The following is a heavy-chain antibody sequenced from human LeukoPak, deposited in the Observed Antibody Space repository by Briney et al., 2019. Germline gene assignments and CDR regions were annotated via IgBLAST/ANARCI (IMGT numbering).Heavy chain of an antibody. V-gene: IGHV4-61*02. CDR3: TMHVVIYHYYYMDV. CDR2: IYTSGST. Sequence: PSETLSLTCTVSGGSISSGSYYWSWIRQPAGNGLEWIGRIYTSGSTNYNPSLKSRVTISVDTSKNQFSLKLSSVTSADTAVSYYTMHVVIYHYYYMDVWGKGTTVTVSS. J-gene: IGHJ6*03. D-gene: IGHD3-22*01. CDR1: GGSISSGSYY.